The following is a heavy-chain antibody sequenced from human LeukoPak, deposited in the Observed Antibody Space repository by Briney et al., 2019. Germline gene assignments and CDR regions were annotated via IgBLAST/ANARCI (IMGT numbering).Heavy chain of an antibody. CDR1: GGSFSGYY. CDR2: INHSGST. J-gene: IGHJ4*02. V-gene: IGHV4-34*01. D-gene: IGHD1-26*01. Sequence: PSETLSLTCAVYGGSFSGYYWSWIRQPRGKGLEWIGEINHSGSTNYNPSLKSRVTISVDTSKNQFSLKLSSVTAADTAVYYCARGPLGPFDYWGQGTLVTVSS. CDR3: ARGPLGPFDY.